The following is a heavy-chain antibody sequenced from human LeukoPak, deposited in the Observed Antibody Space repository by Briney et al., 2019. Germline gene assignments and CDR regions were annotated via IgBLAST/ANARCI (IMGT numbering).Heavy chain of an antibody. D-gene: IGHD3-10*01. CDR2: IIPIFGTA. CDR3: ASHYYGSGSYYKRGYYFDY. Sequence: SAKVSCKASGGTFSSYAISWVRQAPGQGLEWMGRIIPIFGTANYAQKFQGRVTITTDESTSTAYMELSSLRSEDTAVYYCASHYYGSGSYYKRGYYFDYWGQGTLVTVSS. J-gene: IGHJ4*02. CDR1: GGTFSSYA. V-gene: IGHV1-69*05.